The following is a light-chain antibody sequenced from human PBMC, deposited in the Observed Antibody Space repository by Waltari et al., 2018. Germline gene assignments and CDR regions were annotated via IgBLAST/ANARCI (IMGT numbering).Light chain of an antibody. Sequence: EIVMTQSPATLSLSPGERATLSCRASQSVSSSLAWYQQKPGQPPRLLIYCASSRATSIPDRFSGSGSGTEFTLTISSLEPEDVAVYYCQQNSNWPLTFGGGTKVEIK. CDR2: CAS. J-gene: IGKJ4*01. CDR1: QSVSSS. V-gene: IGKV3D-15*01. CDR3: QQNSNWPLT.